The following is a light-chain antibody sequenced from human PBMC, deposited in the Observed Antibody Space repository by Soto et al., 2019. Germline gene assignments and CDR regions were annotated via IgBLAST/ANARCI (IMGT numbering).Light chain of an antibody. CDR2: VAS. CDR3: QQADSFPFT. CDR1: QDIGTW. V-gene: IGKV1-12*01. J-gene: IGKJ3*01. Sequence: DIQLTPSPSSVSASVGDRVTITCRASQDIGTWLAWYQQQPGKAPKLLIYVASNLQSGVPSRFSGAGSGTDFNLTITSLQPEDFATYHCQQADSFPFTVGPGTKVDFK.